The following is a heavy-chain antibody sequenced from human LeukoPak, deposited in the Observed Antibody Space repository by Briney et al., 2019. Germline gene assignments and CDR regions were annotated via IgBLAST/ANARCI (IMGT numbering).Heavy chain of an antibody. CDR3: ARARYSSGRGFDY. Sequence: GGSLRLSCVASGFTFSSYEMNRVRQAPGKGLEWVSYISTSGSTIYYADSVKGRFTISRDNAKNSLYLQMNTLRIEDTAVYYCARARYSSGRGFDYWGQGTLVTVSS. CDR2: ISTSGSTI. D-gene: IGHD6-19*01. V-gene: IGHV3-48*03. J-gene: IGHJ4*02. CDR1: GFTFSSYE.